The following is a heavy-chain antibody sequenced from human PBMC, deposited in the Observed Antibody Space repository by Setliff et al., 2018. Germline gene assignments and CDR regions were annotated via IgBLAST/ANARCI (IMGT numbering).Heavy chain of an antibody. V-gene: IGHV4-34*01. CDR3: ANRGYDGSGKYYTLYLDY. J-gene: IGHJ4*02. CDR2: INHSGST. Sequence: PSETLSLTCAVYGGSFSGYYWSWIRQPPGKGLEWIGEINHSGSTNYNPSLKSRVTISVDTSKNQFSLKLSSVTAADTAVYYCANRGYDGSGKYYTLYLDYWGQGTLVTVSS. D-gene: IGHD3-10*01. CDR1: GGSFSGYY.